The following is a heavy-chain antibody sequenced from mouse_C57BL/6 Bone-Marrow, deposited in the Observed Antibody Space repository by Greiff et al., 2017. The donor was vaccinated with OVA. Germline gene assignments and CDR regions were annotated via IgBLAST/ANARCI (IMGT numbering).Heavy chain of an antibody. D-gene: IGHD1-1*01. CDR2: INPGSGGT. CDR3: ARRRLRRPEFAY. CDR1: GYAFTNYL. J-gene: IGHJ3*01. Sequence: QVQLQQSGAELVRPGTSVKVSCKASGYAFTNYLIEWVKQRPGQGLEWIGVINPGSGGTNYNEKFKGKATLTADKSSSTAYMQLSSLTSEDSAVYFCARRRLRRPEFAYWGQGTLVTVSA. V-gene: IGHV1-54*01.